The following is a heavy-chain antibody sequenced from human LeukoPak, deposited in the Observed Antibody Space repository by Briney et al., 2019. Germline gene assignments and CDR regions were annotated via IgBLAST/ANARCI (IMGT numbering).Heavy chain of an antibody. D-gene: IGHD1-26*01. CDR3: TRDRGTYNWLDP. CDR1: GFTLSDSA. V-gene: IGHV3-73*01. CDR2: IDRPAKSYAT. J-gene: IGHJ5*02. Sequence: GGSLRLSCAASGFTLSDSAVHWVRQASGKGLEWVGLIDRPAKSYATAYGASVGGRFTISRDDSKNTAYLQMDSLKTEDTALYYCTRDRGTYNWLDPWGQGTLVTVSS.